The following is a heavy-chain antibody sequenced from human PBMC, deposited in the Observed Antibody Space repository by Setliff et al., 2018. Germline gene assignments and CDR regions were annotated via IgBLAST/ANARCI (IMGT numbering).Heavy chain of an antibody. V-gene: IGHV3-7*01. J-gene: IGHJ3*02. CDR2: TKEDGSEK. CDR1: GFTFSSYW. CDR3: ARDRIAAAGILDI. Sequence: PGGSLRLSCAASGFTFSSYWMSWVRQVPGKGLEWVANTKEDGSEKYYVDAVKGRFTISRDNAKNSLYLQMNSLRVEDTAVYYCARDRIAAAGILDIWGQGTMVTVSS. D-gene: IGHD6-13*01.